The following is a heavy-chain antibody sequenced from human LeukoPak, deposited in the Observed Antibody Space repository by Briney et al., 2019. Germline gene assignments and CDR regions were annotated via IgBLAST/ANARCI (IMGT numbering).Heavy chain of an antibody. CDR3: ARGPLGKEWFDP. V-gene: IGHV4-34*01. J-gene: IGHJ5*02. CDR1: GGSFSGYY. Sequence: PSETLSLTCAVYGGSFSGYYWSWIRQPPGKGQEWIGEINHSGSTNYNPSLKSRVTISVDTSKNQFSLKLSSVTAADTAVYYCARGPLGKEWFDPWGQGTLVTVSS. D-gene: IGHD1-26*01. CDR2: INHSGST.